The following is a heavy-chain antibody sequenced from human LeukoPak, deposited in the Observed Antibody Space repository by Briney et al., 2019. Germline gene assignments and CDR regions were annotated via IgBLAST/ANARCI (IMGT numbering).Heavy chain of an antibody. CDR3: AKDRVFYGDYFDY. D-gene: IGHD4-17*01. J-gene: IGHJ4*02. CDR1: GFTFSSYA. V-gene: IGHV3-23*01. Sequence: GGSLRLSCAASGFTFSSYAMSWVRQAPGEGLEWVSAISGSGGSTYYADSVKGRFTISRDNSKNTLYLQMNSLRAEDTAVYYCAKDRVFYGDYFDYWGQGTLVTVSS. CDR2: ISGSGGST.